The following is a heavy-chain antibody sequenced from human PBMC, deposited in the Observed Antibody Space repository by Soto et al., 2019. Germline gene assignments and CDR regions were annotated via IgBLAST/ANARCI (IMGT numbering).Heavy chain of an antibody. CDR3: ARDHLWAFDY. J-gene: IGHJ4*02. Sequence: GGSLRLSCAASGFSFSVYSMNWVRQAPGKGLEWVSYINGRDGAINYVDSVKGRFTISIDIAKNSLYLQMNSLRDEDTAVYFCARDHLWAFDYRGQGVLVTVSS. CDR1: GFSFSVYS. D-gene: IGHD3-3*02. CDR2: INGRDGAI. V-gene: IGHV3-48*02.